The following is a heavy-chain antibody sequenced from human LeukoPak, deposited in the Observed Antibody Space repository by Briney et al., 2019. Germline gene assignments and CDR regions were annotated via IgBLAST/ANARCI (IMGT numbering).Heavy chain of an antibody. D-gene: IGHD1-14*01. V-gene: IGHV4-38-2*02. CDR1: GYSISSGYY. CDR3: ARSGRANHFPFDY. CDR2: IYHSGST. Sequence: SETLSLTCTVSGYSISSGYYWGWIRQPPGKGLEWIGSIYHSGSTYYNPSLKSRVTISLDTSKNQFSLKLSSVTAADTAVYYCARSGRANHFPFDYWGQGTLVTVSS. J-gene: IGHJ4*02.